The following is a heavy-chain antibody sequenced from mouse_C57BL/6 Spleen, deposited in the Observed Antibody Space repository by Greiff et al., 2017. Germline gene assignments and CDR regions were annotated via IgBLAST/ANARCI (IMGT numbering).Heavy chain of an antibody. CDR2: ISSGSSTI. J-gene: IGHJ4*01. V-gene: IGHV5-17*01. Sequence: EVKVVESGGGLVKPGGSLKLSCAASGFTFSDYGMHWVRQAPEKGLEWVAYISSGSSTIYYVDTVKGRFTISRDNAKNTLFLQMTSLRSEDTAMYYCAIGLRGNAMDYWGQGTSVTVSS. CDR3: AIGLRGNAMDY. CDR1: GFTFSDYG. D-gene: IGHD3-1*01.